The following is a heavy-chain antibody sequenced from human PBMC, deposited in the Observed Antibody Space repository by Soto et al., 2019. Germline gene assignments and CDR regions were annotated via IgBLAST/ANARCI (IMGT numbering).Heavy chain of an antibody. J-gene: IGHJ3*02. D-gene: IGHD3-3*01. CDR3: ASATYYDFWSGHDAFDI. CDR2: ISSSSSYI. CDR1: GFTFSSYS. Sequence: PGGSLRLSCASSGFTFSSYSMNCVRQSPGKWLEWVSSISSSSSYIYYADSVKGRFTISRDNAKNSLYLQMNSLRAEDTAVYYCASATYYDFWSGHDAFDIWGQGTMVIVS. V-gene: IGHV3-21*01.